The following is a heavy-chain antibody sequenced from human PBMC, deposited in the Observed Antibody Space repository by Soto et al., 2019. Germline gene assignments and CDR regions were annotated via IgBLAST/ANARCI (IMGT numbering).Heavy chain of an antibody. CDR3: GRDDGNCSSTSCFMVPDYYYHGMDV. V-gene: IGHV1-18*01. J-gene: IGHJ6*02. CDR2: IGDKNDNT. D-gene: IGHD2-2*01. Sequence: QVHLVQSGAEVKKPGASVKVSCKTSGYTFTSYGISWVRQAPGQGLEWMGWIGDKNDNTNYAQKFQHRVTMTTDTSTSTPHLEIRSLTSADTAVYYCGRDDGNCSSTSCFMVPDYYYHGMDVWGQGTAVTVSS. CDR1: GYTFTSYG.